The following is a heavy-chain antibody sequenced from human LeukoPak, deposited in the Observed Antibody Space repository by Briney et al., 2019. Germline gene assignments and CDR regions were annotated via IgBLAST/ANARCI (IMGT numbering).Heavy chain of an antibody. J-gene: IGHJ4*02. CDR3: ARADDYGDYLPDY. Sequence: GGSLRLSCAVSGFTFRTYWMHWVRQVPGEGLVWVSRINEDGSITNYADSVKGRFSISRDNAKNTLYLQMNSLRAEDTAVYYCARADDYGDYLPDYWGQGTLVTVSS. V-gene: IGHV3-74*01. CDR1: GFTFRTYW. D-gene: IGHD4-17*01. CDR2: INEDGSIT.